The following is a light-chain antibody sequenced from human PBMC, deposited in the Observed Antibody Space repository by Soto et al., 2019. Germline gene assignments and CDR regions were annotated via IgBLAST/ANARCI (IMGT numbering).Light chain of an antibody. CDR3: TSWTTSTTMI. J-gene: IGLJ2*01. CDR1: SSDIGAYNF. CDR2: DVN. V-gene: IGLV2-14*03. Sequence: QSALTRPASVSGAPGQSITISSTGTSSDIGAYNFVSWYQQHPGKAPKLMLYDVNIRPSGVSNRFSGSKSGNTASLTISGLQAEDEADYYCTSWTTSTTMIFGGGTKVTVL.